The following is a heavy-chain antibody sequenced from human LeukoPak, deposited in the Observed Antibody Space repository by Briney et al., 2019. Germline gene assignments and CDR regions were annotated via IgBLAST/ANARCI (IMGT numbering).Heavy chain of an antibody. J-gene: IGHJ4*02. CDR2: ISWNSGTI. Sequence: GGSLRLSCAASGFTFDDYAMHWVRQAPGKGLEWVSGISWNSGTIGYADSVKGRFTISRDNAKNSLYLQMYSLRAEDTALYYCAKGTSSSWYYFDYWGQGTLVTVSS. V-gene: IGHV3-9*01. CDR1: GFTFDDYA. CDR3: AKGTSSSWYYFDY. D-gene: IGHD6-13*01.